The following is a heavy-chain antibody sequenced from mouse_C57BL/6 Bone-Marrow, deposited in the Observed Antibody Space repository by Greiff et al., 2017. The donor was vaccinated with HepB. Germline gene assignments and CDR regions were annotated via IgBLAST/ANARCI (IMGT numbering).Heavy chain of an antibody. V-gene: IGHV1-55*01. CDR1: GYTFTSYW. D-gene: IGHD1-1*01. J-gene: IGHJ4*01. CDR2: IYPGSGST. Sequence: VQLQQPGAELVKPGASVKMSCKASGYTFTSYWITWVKQRPGQGLEWIGDIYPGSGSTNYNEKFKSKATLTVDTSSSTAYMQLSSLTSEDSAVYYCARGTTVVAKRYAMDYWGQGTSVTVSS. CDR3: ARGTTVVAKRYAMDY.